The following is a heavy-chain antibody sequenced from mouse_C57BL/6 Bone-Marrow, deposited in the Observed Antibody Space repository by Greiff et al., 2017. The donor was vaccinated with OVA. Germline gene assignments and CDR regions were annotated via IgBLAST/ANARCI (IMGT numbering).Heavy chain of an antibody. V-gene: IGHV5-4*01. Sequence: EVKLMESGGGLVKPGGSLKLSCAASGFPFSSYAMSWVRQPPEKRLEWVATISDGGSYTDYPANVKGRFTISRDNAKNNLYLQMSHLKSEDTAMYYCARERRYYAMDYWGQGTSVTVSS. CDR2: ISDGGSYT. CDR3: ARERRYYAMDY. CDR1: GFPFSSYA. J-gene: IGHJ4*01.